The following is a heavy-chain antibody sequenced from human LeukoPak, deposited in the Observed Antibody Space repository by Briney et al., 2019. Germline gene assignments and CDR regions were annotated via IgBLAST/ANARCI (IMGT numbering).Heavy chain of an antibody. CDR2: IYYSGST. CDR3: ARLVQQLGYGGFDY. CDR1: GGSISSSSYY. Sequence: ASETLSLTCTVSGGSISSSSYYWGWIRQPPGKGLEWIGSIYYSGSTYYNPSLKSRVTISVDTSKNQFSLKLSSVTAADTAVYYCARLVQQLGYGGFDYWGQGTLVTVSS. J-gene: IGHJ4*02. V-gene: IGHV4-39*01. D-gene: IGHD6-13*01.